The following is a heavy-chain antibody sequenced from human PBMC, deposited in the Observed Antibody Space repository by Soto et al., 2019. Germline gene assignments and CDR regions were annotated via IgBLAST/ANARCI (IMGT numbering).Heavy chain of an antibody. J-gene: IGHJ4*02. Sequence: GGSLRLSCAASGFPFRNHAMHWVRQAPGKGLEWVAVVSNDASTTYYSDSVKGRFTISRDNSKNSLYLQMNSLRAEDTAVYYCARDPGTGYYDSSGYYYDWGQGTLVTVSS. V-gene: IGHV3-30*03. D-gene: IGHD3-22*01. CDR3: ARDPGTGYYDSSGYYYD. CDR1: GFPFRNHA. CDR2: VSNDASTT.